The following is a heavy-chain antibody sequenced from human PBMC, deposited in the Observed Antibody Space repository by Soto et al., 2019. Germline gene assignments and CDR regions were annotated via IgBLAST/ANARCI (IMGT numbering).Heavy chain of an antibody. V-gene: IGHV1-69*13. CDR1: GGTFSSYA. CDR2: IIPIFGTA. J-gene: IGHJ6*02. D-gene: IGHD6-13*01. Sequence: EASVKVSCKASGGTFSSYAISWVRQAPGQGLEWMGGIIPIFGTANYAQKFQGRVTITADESTSTAYMELSSLRSEDTAVYYCARGRGAYSSHPGYYYYGMDVWGQGTTVTVSS. CDR3: ARGRGAYSSHPGYYYYGMDV.